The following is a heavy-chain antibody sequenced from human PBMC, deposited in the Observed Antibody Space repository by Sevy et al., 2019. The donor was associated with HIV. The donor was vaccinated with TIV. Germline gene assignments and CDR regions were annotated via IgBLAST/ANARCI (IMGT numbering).Heavy chain of an antibody. D-gene: IGHD3-9*01. CDR2: IYHTGRN. V-gene: IGHV4-59*13. Sequence: SETLSLTCSLSGGSNNNYYWSWIRQPPGKGLEWIGYIYHTGRNNSNPSLTSRVTISIDKSNNQCSLKLSSVTAADTAVYYCAASYYDFLTGSGGWFDPWGRGTLVTVSS. CDR1: GGSNNNYY. J-gene: IGHJ5*02. CDR3: AASYYDFLTGSGGWFDP.